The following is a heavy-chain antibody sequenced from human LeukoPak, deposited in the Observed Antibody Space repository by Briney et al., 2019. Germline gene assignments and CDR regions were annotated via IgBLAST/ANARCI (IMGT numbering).Heavy chain of an antibody. CDR2: IIPSGGTT. Sequence: GGSLRLSCAASGFTFSIYGMNWVRQAPGKGLEWVSGIIPSGGTTYYADSVKGRFTISRDNSQNTMYLQMNSLRAEDTALYFCAKDSGWILFDDWGQGTLVTVSS. J-gene: IGHJ4*02. CDR3: AKDSGWILFDD. D-gene: IGHD2-2*03. CDR1: GFTFSIYG. V-gene: IGHV3-23*01.